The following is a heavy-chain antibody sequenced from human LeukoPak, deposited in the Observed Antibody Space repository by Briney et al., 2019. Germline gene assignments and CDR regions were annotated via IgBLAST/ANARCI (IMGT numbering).Heavy chain of an antibody. V-gene: IGHV3-20*04. J-gene: IGHJ3*02. Sequence: PGGSLRLSCAASGFTFDDYGMSWVRHAPGKGLEWVSGINWNGGSTGYADSVKGRFTISRDNAKNSLYLQMNSLRAEDTAVYYCSITMIVVVIKGNAFDIWGQGTMVTVSS. D-gene: IGHD3-22*01. CDR3: SITMIVVVIKGNAFDI. CDR1: GFTFDDYG. CDR2: INWNGGST.